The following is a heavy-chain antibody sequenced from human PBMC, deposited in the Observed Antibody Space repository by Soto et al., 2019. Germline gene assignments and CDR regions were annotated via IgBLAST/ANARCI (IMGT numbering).Heavy chain of an antibody. V-gene: IGHV3-23*01. CDR2: ISRAGTYT. J-gene: IGHJ5*02. CDR1: GFTFSSYA. CDR3: EKYTGTEDLGGS. D-gene: IGHD3-16*01. Sequence: EVQLLESGGDLVRPGGSLRLSCAASGFTFSSYAMGWVRQAPGKGLDWVSGISRAGTYTFYADSVRGRFSISRDNSRGTMDLYMNALRADDTAIYLCEKYTGTEDLGGSWGQGALVTVSS.